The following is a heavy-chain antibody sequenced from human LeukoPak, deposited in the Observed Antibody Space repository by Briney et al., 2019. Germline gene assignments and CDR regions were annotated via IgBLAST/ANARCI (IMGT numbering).Heavy chain of an antibody. CDR3: ARPTTGYGSVSYYYGY. CDR1: GGFFSVYY. V-gene: IGHV4-34*01. J-gene: IGHJ4*02. CDR2: INHSGST. Sequence: PSETLSLTCAVYGGFFSVYYWSWLRQPPGKGLEWLGEINHSGSTNYNPSLKSRVPISVDTSKNQFSLKLSSVTAADTAVYYCARPTTGYGSVSYYYGYRGQGTLVTVSS. D-gene: IGHD3-10*01.